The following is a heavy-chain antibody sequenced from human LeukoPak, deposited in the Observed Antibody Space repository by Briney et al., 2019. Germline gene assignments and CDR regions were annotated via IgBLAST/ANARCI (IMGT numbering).Heavy chain of an antibody. CDR1: GYTFTNYD. CDR3: ARGVEAGVDY. CDR2: MSPGSGYT. Sequence: GASVKVSCKTSGYTFTNYDINWVRQATGQGLEWLGWMSPGSGYTGYAQKFQGRVTMTRDISITTAYVELSSLRSEDTAVCYCARGVEAGVDYWGQGTLVTVPS. D-gene: IGHD6-25*01. V-gene: IGHV1-8*02. J-gene: IGHJ4*02.